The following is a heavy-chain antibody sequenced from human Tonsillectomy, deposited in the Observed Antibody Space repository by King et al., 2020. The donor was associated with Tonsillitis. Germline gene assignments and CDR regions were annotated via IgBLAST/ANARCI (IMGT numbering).Heavy chain of an antibody. Sequence: LQLQESGPGLVKPSETLSLSCTVSGGSISSSVYYWGWIRQPPGKGLEWIGNIYYSGSTYYNPSLKSRVTISVDTSKNQFSLKLTSVTAADTAVYYCARLHYYHSGSHRYYFDYWGQGTLVTVSS. CDR2: IYYSGST. CDR1: GGSISSSVYY. J-gene: IGHJ4*02. D-gene: IGHD3-10*01. CDR3: ARLHYYHSGSHRYYFDY. V-gene: IGHV4-39*01.